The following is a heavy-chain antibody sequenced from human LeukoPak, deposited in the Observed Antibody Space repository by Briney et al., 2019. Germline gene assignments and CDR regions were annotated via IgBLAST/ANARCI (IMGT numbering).Heavy chain of an antibody. J-gene: IGHJ4*02. Sequence: SVKLSCKASGYTFTSYAISWVRQAPGHGLEWMGWSSAYNGNTNYPQKLQGRVTMTTDTSTSTAYMELRSLRSDDTAVYYCARDPHGSGSDYWGQGTLVTVSS. CDR3: ARDPHGSGSDY. D-gene: IGHD3-10*01. CDR2: SSAYNGNT. CDR1: GYTFTSYA. V-gene: IGHV1-18*01.